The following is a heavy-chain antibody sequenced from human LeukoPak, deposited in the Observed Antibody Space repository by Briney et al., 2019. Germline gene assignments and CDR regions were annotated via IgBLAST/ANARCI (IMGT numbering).Heavy chain of an antibody. J-gene: IGHJ5*02. CDR1: GYTFTSYY. D-gene: IGHD2-8*01. CDR2: INPSGGST. V-gene: IGHV1-46*01. Sequence: ASVKVSCKASGYTFTSYYMHWVRQAPGQGLEWMGIINPSGGSTSYAQKFQGRVTMTRDMSTSTVYMELSSLRSEDTAVYYCARDPSSYCTNGVCYTVNWFDPWGQGTLVTVSS. CDR3: ARDPSSYCTNGVCYTVNWFDP.